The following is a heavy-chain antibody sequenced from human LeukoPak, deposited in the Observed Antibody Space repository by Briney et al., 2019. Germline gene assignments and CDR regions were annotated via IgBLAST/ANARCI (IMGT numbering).Heavy chain of an antibody. Sequence: SETLSLTCTVSGGSISSYYWGWIRQPPGKGLEWIGSIYYSGSTYYNPSLKSRVTISVDTSKNQFSLKLSSVTAADTAVYYCAILDIVVVVAAQDGDYWGQGTLVTVSS. CDR2: IYYSGST. CDR3: AILDIVVVVAAQDGDY. D-gene: IGHD2-15*01. J-gene: IGHJ4*02. V-gene: IGHV4-39*07. CDR1: GGSISSYY.